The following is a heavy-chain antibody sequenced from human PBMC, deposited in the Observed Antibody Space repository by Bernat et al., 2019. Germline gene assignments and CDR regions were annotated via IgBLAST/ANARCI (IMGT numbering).Heavy chain of an antibody. Sequence: QVQLVQSGAEVKKPGSSVKVSCKASGGTFSSYAISWVRQAPGQGLEWMGGIIPIFGTANYAQKFQGRVTITADKSTSTAYMELSRLRSEDTAVYYCARSWNYDHYYYYYGMDVWGQGTTVTVSS. CDR3: ARSWNYDHYYYYYGMDV. V-gene: IGHV1-69*06. CDR1: GGTFSSYA. CDR2: IIPIFGTA. D-gene: IGHD1-7*01. J-gene: IGHJ6*02.